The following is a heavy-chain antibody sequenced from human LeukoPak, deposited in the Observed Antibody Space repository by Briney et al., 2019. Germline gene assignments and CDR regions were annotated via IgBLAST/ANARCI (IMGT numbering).Heavy chain of an antibody. Sequence: GGSLRLSCEASGFTFSTYWMSWARQAPGKGLEWVANVKPDGSEEYYVDSVKGRFTISRDNTKNSLYLQMNSLTAEDTAVYYCGRDPDSWGQGTVVTVSS. CDR2: VKPDGSEE. CDR1: GFTFSTYW. V-gene: IGHV3-7*04. J-gene: IGHJ5*01. CDR3: GRDPDS.